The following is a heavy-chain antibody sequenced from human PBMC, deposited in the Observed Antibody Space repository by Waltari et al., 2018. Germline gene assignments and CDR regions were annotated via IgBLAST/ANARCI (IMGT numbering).Heavy chain of an antibody. CDR1: GLLFSSYW. D-gene: IGHD6-19*01. CDR3: ARDSSPGDSSAWYDAFDV. V-gene: IGHV3-7*03. CDR2: LKKDGSDK. Sequence: EAQLEESGGGLVQPGGSLRLSWAASGLLFSSYWLTWVCQAPGKGLEWVANLKKDGSDKHYMDSVKGRFTISRDNAKNSLYLQMSSLRADDTAVYYCARDSSPGDSSAWYDAFDVWGRGTMVTVSS. J-gene: IGHJ3*01.